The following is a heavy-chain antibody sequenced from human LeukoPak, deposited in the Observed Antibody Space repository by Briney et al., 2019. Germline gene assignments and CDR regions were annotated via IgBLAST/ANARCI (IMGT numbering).Heavy chain of an antibody. D-gene: IGHD1-26*01. J-gene: IGHJ4*02. CDR3: ARQDGGSFYRVDC. CDR2: TYYRSTWYN. CDR1: GDSVSSNSVT. Sequence: SQTLSLTCAISGDSVSSNSVTWNWIRQSPSRGLEWLGRTYYRSTWYNDYAVSVRGRITVNPDTSKNQFSLHLNSVTPEDTAVYYCARQDGGSFYRVDCWGQGTLVIVSS. V-gene: IGHV6-1*01.